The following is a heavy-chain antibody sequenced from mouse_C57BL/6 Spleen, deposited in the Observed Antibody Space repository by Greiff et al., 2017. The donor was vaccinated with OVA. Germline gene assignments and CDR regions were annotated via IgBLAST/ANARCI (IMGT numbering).Heavy chain of an antibody. CDR2: INYDGSST. Sequence: EVQVVESEGGLVQPGSSMKLSCTASGFTFSDYYMAWVRQVPEKGLEWVANINYDGSSTYYLDSLKSRFIISRDNAKNILYLQMSSLKSEDTATYYCARAYGSTGYFDYWGQGTTLTVSS. D-gene: IGHD2-2*01. CDR3: ARAYGSTGYFDY. CDR1: GFTFSDYY. J-gene: IGHJ2*01. V-gene: IGHV5-16*01.